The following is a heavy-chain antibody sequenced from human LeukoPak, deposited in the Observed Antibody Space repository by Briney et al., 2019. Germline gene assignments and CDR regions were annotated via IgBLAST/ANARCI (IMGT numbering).Heavy chain of an antibody. CDR3: ARHMPWELPPGAYDY. Sequence: SETLSLTCTVSGGSISSGGYYWSWIRQHPGKGLEWIGYIYYSGSTYYNPSLKSRVTISVDTSKNQFSLKLSSVTAADTAVYFCARHMPWELPPGAYDYWGQGSLVTVSS. CDR1: GGSISSGGYY. J-gene: IGHJ4*02. D-gene: IGHD1-26*01. CDR2: IYYSGST. V-gene: IGHV4-31*03.